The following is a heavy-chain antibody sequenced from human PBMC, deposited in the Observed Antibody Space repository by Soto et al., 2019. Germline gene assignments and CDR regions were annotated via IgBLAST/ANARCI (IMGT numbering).Heavy chain of an antibody. V-gene: IGHV4-31*03. J-gene: IGHJ6*02. CDR2: IYYSGST. D-gene: IGHD6-13*01. CDR1: GGSLSGGDYY. Sequence: NPYETMSLTCTLSGGSLSGGDYYWSWIRQHPGKGLEWIGYIYYSGSTYYNPSLTSRVTIPVDTSKNQFSLKLSSVTAADTAVYYCAIVVHSSGHRVYCYDEYSMDVWGQGTTV. CDR3: AIVVHSSGHRVYCYDEYSMDV.